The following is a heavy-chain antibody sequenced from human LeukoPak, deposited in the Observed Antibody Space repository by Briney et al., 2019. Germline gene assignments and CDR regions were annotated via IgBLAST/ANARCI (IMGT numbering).Heavy chain of an antibody. D-gene: IGHD4-23*01. CDR1: GFTFSSCG. J-gene: IGHJ4*02. Sequence: PGGSLRLSCAASGFTFSSCGMHWVRQAPGKGLEWVANIKQDGSEKYFVDSVKGRFTISRDNAKNSLYLQMNSLRAEDTAVYYCARDLGKIGGNPSPFDYWGQGTLVTVSS. CDR2: IKQDGSEK. V-gene: IGHV3-7*01. CDR3: ARDLGKIGGNPSPFDY.